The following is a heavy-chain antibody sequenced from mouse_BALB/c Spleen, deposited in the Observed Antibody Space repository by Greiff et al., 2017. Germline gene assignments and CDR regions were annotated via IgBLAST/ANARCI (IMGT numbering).Heavy chain of an antibody. D-gene: IGHD4-1*01. CDR2: IDPANGNT. V-gene: IGHV14-3*02. Sequence: EVKLMESGAELVKPGASVKLSCTASGFNIKDTYMHWVKQRPEQGLEWIGRIDPANGNTKYDPKFQGKATITADTSSNTAYLQLSSLTSEDTAVYYCARYWDNYAMDYWGQGTSVTVSS. CDR1: GFNIKDTY. J-gene: IGHJ4*01. CDR3: ARYWDNYAMDY.